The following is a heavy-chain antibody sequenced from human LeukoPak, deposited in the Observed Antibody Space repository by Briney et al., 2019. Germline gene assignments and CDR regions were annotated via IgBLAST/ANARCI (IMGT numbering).Heavy chain of an antibody. J-gene: IGHJ5*02. D-gene: IGHD1-26*01. CDR1: GYTFTSYD. CDR2: MNPNSGNT. Sequence: ASVKVSCKASGYTFTSYDINWVRQATGQGLEWMGWMNPNSGNTGYAQKFQGRVTMTRNTSISTAYMELSSLRSEDTAVYYCAKSGSYYDNWFDPWGQGTLVTVSS. V-gene: IGHV1-8*01. CDR3: AKSGSYYDNWFDP.